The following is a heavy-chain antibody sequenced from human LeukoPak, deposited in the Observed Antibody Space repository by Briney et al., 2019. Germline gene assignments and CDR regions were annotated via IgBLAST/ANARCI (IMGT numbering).Heavy chain of an antibody. CDR2: ISSSSTYI. CDR3: AGDYEGNLAFDI. CDR1: GFSFSNCS. D-gene: IGHD4-23*01. V-gene: IGHV3-21*01. Sequence: MPGGSLRLFCAAWGFSFSNCSVNGVRQAPGKGLEWVSSISSSSTYIYYADSLEGRFTISRDNVRNSLYLQMNSLRAEDTAVCYCAGDYEGNLAFDIWGQGTMVTVSS. J-gene: IGHJ3*02.